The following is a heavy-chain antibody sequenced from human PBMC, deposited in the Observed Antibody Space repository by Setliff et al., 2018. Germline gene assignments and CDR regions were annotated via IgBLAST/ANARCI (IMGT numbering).Heavy chain of an antibody. Sequence: ASVKVSCKASDYKFLSYGMSWVRQAPGQGFEWMGWISAYTGKTDYAQNFQGRITMTTDTSTSTAYMELRSLRSDDTAIYYCARAPRLEWILPTFDYWGQGTQVTVSS. J-gene: IGHJ4*02. V-gene: IGHV1-18*01. CDR2: ISAYTGKT. CDR1: DYKFLSYG. D-gene: IGHD3-3*01. CDR3: ARAPRLEWILPTFDY.